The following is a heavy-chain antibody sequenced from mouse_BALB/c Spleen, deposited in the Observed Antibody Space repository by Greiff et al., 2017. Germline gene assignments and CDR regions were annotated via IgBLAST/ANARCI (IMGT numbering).Heavy chain of an antibody. D-gene: IGHD4-1*01. V-gene: IGHV1-14*01. CDR3: ARNGLTGAFAY. CDR2: INPYNDGT. Sequence: VQLKESGPELVKPGASVKMSCKASGYTFTSYVMHWVKQKPGQGLEWIGYINPYNDGTKYNEKFKGKATLTSDKSSSTAYMELSSLTSEDSAVYYCARNGLTGAFAYWGQGTLVTVSA. CDR1: GYTFTSYV. J-gene: IGHJ3*01.